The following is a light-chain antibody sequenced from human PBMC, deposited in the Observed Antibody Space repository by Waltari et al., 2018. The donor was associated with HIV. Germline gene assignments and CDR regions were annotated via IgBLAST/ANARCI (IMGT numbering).Light chain of an antibody. CDR2: GNS. CDR3: QSYDSSLSGSV. CDR1: SSNIGAGYD. Sequence: QSVLTQPPSVSGAPRPRVTISCTGSSSNIGAGYDVHWYHQPPGTAPKLLIYGNSKRPSGVPDRFSGSKSGTSASLAITGLQAEDEADYYCQSYDSSLSGSVFGGGTKLTVL. V-gene: IGLV1-40*01. J-gene: IGLJ3*02.